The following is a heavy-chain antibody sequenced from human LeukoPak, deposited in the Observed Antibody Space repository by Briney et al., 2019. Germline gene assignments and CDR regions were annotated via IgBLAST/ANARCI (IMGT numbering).Heavy chain of an antibody. V-gene: IGHV3-74*01. CDR3: ARAARMGRFDY. J-gene: IGHJ4*02. D-gene: IGHD3-16*01. CDR2: ISSDGSST. CDR1: GFTFSSYW. Sequence: GGSLRLSCAASGFTFSSYWMHWVRQAPGKGLVWVSRISSDGSSTTYADSVKGRFTISRDNAKNTLYLQMNSLRAEDTAVYYCARAARMGRFDYWGQGTLVTVSS.